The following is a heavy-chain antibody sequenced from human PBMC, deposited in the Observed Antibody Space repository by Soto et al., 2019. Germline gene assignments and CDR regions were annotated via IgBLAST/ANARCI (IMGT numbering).Heavy chain of an antibody. D-gene: IGHD2-2*01. V-gene: IGHV3-21*01. CDR1: GFTFSSYS. J-gene: IGHJ6*02. Sequence: PRLSCAASGFTFSSYSMNWVRQAPGKGLEWVSSISSSSSYIYYADSVKGRFTISRDNAKNSLYLQMNSLRAEDTAVYYCARDADCSSTSCYSGGGYYGMDVWGQGTTVTVSS. CDR3: ARDADCSSTSCYSGGGYYGMDV. CDR2: ISSSSSYI.